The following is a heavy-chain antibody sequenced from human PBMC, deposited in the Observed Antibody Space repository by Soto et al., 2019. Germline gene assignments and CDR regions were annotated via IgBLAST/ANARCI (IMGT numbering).Heavy chain of an antibody. J-gene: IGHJ6*02. CDR3: ARGTGWKETIGMDV. D-gene: IGHD1-1*01. V-gene: IGHV1-69*02. CDR2: IIPILGIA. CDR1: GGTFSNYT. Sequence: QVQLVQSGAEVKKPGSSVKVSCKASGGTFSNYTISWVRQAPGQGLEWMGRIIPILGIANYAQKFQGRVTITADKSTSTAYMELSSLRSEDTAVYYCARGTGWKETIGMDVWGQGTTVTVSS.